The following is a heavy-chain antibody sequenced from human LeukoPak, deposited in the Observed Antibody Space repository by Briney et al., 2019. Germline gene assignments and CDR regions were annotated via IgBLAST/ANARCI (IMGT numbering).Heavy chain of an antibody. CDR1: GGSIASPNHY. J-gene: IGHJ5*02. V-gene: IGHV4-39*07. D-gene: IGHD6-13*01. CDR2: MYYSGST. Sequence: PSETLSLTCTVSGGSIASPNHYWGWIRQPPGKGLEWIGSMYYSGSTYYNPSLKSRVTISVDTSKNQFSLKLSSVTAADTAVYYCASQARTAAVLNYFDPWGQGTLVTVSS. CDR3: ASQARTAAVLNYFDP.